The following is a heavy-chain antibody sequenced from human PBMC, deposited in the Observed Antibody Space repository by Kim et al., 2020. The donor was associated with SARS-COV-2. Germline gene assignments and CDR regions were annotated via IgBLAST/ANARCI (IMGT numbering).Heavy chain of an antibody. V-gene: IGHV3-33*05. Sequence: GGSLRLSCAASGFTFSSYGMHWVRQAPGKGLEWVAVISYDGSNKYYADSVKGRFTISRDNSKNTLYLQMNSLRAEDMAVYYCARDPPYDYVWGSYRPPEGLFRAYYFDYWGQGTLVTVSS. D-gene: IGHD3-16*02. CDR3: ARDPPYDYVWGSYRPPEGLFRAYYFDY. J-gene: IGHJ4*02. CDR2: ISYDGSNK. CDR1: GFTFSSYG.